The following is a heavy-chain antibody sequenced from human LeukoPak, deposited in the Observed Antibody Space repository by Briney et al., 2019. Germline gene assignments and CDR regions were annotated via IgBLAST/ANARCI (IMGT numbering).Heavy chain of an antibody. CDR1: GFTFDDYA. J-gene: IGHJ3*01. V-gene: IGHV3-9*01. CDR3: AKDLAL. CDR2: ISWNSGSI. D-gene: IGHD3-3*02. Sequence: GRFLRLSCAASGFTFDDYAMHWVRQAPGKGLEWVSGISWNSGSIGYADSVKGRFTISRDNAKNSLYLQMNSLRAEDTALYYCAKDLALWGQGTMVTVSS.